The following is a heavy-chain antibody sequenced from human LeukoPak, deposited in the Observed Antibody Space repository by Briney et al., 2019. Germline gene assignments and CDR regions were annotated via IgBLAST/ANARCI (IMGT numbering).Heavy chain of an antibody. CDR3: ARDKAAAGTNWFDP. J-gene: IGHJ5*02. CDR1: GYTFTGYY. D-gene: IGHD6-13*01. CDR2: IIPIFGTA. Sequence: ASVKVSCKASGYTFTGYYMHWVRQAPGQGLEWMGGIIPIFGTANYAQKFQGRVTITTDESTSTAYMELSSLRSEDTAVYYCARDKAAAGTNWFDPWGQGTLVTVSS. V-gene: IGHV1-69*05.